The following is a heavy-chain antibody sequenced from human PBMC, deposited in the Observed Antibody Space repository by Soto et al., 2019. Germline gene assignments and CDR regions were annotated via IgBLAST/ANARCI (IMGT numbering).Heavy chain of an antibody. CDR2: INSDGSST. Sequence: GGSLRLSCAASGFTFSSYWMHWVRQAPGKGLVWVSRINSDGSSTSYADSVKGRFTISRDNAKNTLYLQMNSLRAEDTAVYYCAKSPPDRTYYYYYYGMDVWGQGTTVTVSS. V-gene: IGHV3-74*01. CDR3: AKSPPDRTYYYYYYGMDV. J-gene: IGHJ6*02. CDR1: GFTFSSYW. D-gene: IGHD2-2*01.